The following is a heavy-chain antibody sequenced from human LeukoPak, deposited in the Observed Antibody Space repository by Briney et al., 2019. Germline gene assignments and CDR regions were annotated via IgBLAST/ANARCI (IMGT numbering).Heavy chain of an antibody. V-gene: IGHV4-39*07. CDR2: IYYSGST. Sequence: PSETLSLTCTVSGGSISSSSYYWGWIRQPPGKGLEWIGSIYYSGSTYYNPSLKSRVTISVDTSKNQFSLKLSSVTAADTALYYCARDQGRGSSGWFLYYWGQGTLVTVSP. CDR3: ARDQGRGSSGWFLYY. CDR1: GGSISSSSYY. J-gene: IGHJ4*02. D-gene: IGHD6-19*01.